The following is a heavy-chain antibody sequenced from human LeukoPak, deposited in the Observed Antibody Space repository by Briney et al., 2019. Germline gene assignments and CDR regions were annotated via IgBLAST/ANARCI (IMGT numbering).Heavy chain of an antibody. D-gene: IGHD6-19*01. CDR1: GGSISSSSYY. J-gene: IGHJ4*02. V-gene: IGHV4-39*02. CDR2: IYYSGTT. Sequence: KPSETLSLTCTVSGGSISSSSYYWGWIRQPPGKGLEWIGRIYYSGTTYYNQYRKSRVTISVDTSKNQFSLKLSSVTAADTAVYYCARESGYSSGWYRVDYWGQGTLVTVSS. CDR3: ARESGYSSGWYRVDY.